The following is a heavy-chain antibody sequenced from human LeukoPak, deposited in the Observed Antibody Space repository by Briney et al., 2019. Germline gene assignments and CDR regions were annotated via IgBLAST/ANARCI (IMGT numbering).Heavy chain of an antibody. V-gene: IGHV1-69*05. J-gene: IGHJ4*02. Sequence: SVKVSCKASGGTFSSYAISWVRQAPGQGLEWMGRIIPIFGTANYAQKFQGRVTITTDESTSTAYMELSSLRSEDTAVYYCAGEQYYYDSNGYPKYFDYWGQGTLVTVSS. CDR1: GGTFSSYA. D-gene: IGHD3-22*01. CDR3: AGEQYYYDSNGYPKYFDY. CDR2: IIPIFGTA.